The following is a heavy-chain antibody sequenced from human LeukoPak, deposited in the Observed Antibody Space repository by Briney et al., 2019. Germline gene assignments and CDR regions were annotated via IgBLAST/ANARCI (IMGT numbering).Heavy chain of an antibody. CDR3: AKGGYCSSTSCPPDY. Sequence: PGASLRLPCAASGFTFSSYATSWVRQAPGKGLEWVSAISGSGGSTYYADSVKGRFTISRDNSKNTLYLQMNSLRAEDTAVYYCAKGGYCSSTSCPPDYWGQGTLVTVSS. CDR1: GFTFSSYA. CDR2: ISGSGGST. D-gene: IGHD2-2*01. J-gene: IGHJ4*02. V-gene: IGHV3-23*01.